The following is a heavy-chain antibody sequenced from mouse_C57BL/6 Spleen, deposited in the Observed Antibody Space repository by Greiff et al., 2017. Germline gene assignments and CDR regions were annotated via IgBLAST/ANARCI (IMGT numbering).Heavy chain of an antibody. D-gene: IGHD2-1*01. V-gene: IGHV1-80*01. CDR2: IYPGDGDT. J-gene: IGHJ4*01. CDR1: GYAFSSYW. Sequence: VQLVESGAELVKPGASVKISCKASGYAFSSYWMNWVKQRPGKGLEWIGQIYPGDGDTNYNGKFKGKATLTADKSSSTAYMQLSSLTSEDSAVYFCARGEYYGNSLAMDYWGQGTSVTVSS. CDR3: ARGEYYGNSLAMDY.